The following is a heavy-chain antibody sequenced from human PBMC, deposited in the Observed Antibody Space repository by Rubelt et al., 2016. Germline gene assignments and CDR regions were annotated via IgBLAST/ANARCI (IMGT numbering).Heavy chain of an antibody. Sequence: GGGLVQPGGSLRLYCTASGFTFSNYDMHWVRQGTGKGLEWVSGIGTTGDTHYLGSVKGRFTISRDNSKNTLYLQMNSLRAEDTAVYFCAKEKDIVVVTAKIDYWGQGTLVTVSS. CDR2: IGTTGDT. D-gene: IGHD2-21*02. V-gene: IGHV3-13*01. CDR3: AKEKDIVVVTAKIDY. J-gene: IGHJ4*02. CDR1: GFTFSNYD.